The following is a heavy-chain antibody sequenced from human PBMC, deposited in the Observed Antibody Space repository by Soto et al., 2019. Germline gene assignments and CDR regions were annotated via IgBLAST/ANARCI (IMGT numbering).Heavy chain of an antibody. CDR3: ARGKLWFGTPDY. J-gene: IGHJ4*02. Sequence: QVQLQESGPGLVKPSETLSLTCTVSGGSISSYYWSWIRQPPGKGLEWIGNIYSSGSTIYNPSLKSRVTISVDTAKNQFSLKVISVTAADTAVYYCARGKLWFGTPDYWGQGTLVTVSS. D-gene: IGHD3-10*01. CDR1: GGSISSYY. V-gene: IGHV4-59*01. CDR2: IYSSGST.